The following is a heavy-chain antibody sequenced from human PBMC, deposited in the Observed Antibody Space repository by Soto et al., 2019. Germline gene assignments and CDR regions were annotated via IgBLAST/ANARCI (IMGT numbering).Heavy chain of an antibody. CDR2: IWDDGSKK. J-gene: IGHJ4*02. CDR1: GFTFSNFA. Sequence: QVHLVESGGGVVQPGRSPRLSCVASGFTFSNFAMHWVRQAPGKGLEWVAVIWDDGSKKYYADSVKGRFTISRDDSENTLHLEMNSLRPEDTALYYCARDRYGSQTLFDYWGQGTLVTVSS. CDR3: ARDRYGSQTLFDY. V-gene: IGHV3-33*01. D-gene: IGHD3-10*01.